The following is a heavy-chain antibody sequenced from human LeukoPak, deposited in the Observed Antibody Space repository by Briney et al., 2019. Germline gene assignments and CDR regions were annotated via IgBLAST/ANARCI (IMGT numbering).Heavy chain of an antibody. CDR1: DFTFSSYW. CDR2: INQDGNDK. CDR3: ARQTYSIEFDY. Sequence: GGSLRLSCAASDFTFSSYWMSWVRQAPGKGLEWVANINQDGNDKYYVDSVKGRFTISRDNAKNSLYLQMNSLRADDTAVYCARQTYSIEFDYWGRGTLVTVSS. V-gene: IGHV3-7*01. D-gene: IGHD4-11*01. J-gene: IGHJ4*02.